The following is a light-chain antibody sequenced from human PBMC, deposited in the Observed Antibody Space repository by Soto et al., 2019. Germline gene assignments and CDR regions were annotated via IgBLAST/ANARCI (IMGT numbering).Light chain of an antibody. Sequence: EIVLTQSPGTLSLSPGERATLSCRASQTVRSNYIAWYQQKPGQAPRLLIYGASSRDTGIPDRFSDSGSGTDFSLTISRLEAEDSAVYHCQQYGGSPITFGQGTRLEIK. V-gene: IGKV3-20*01. CDR1: QTVRSNY. CDR2: GAS. CDR3: QQYGGSPIT. J-gene: IGKJ5*01.